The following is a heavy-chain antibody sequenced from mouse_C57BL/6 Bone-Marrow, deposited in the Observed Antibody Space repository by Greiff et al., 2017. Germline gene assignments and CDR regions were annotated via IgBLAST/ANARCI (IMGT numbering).Heavy chain of an antibody. J-gene: IGHJ3*01. CDR2: ISDGGSYT. CDR1: GFTFSSYA. CDR3: ARSSYYYGSPFAY. V-gene: IGHV5-4*03. D-gene: IGHD1-1*01. Sequence: EVKLMESGGGLVKPGGSLKLSCAASGFTFSSYAMSWVRQTPEKRLEWVATISDGGSYTYYPDNVKGRFTISRDNAKNNLYLQMSHLKSEDTAMYYCARSSYYYGSPFAYWGQGTLVTVSA.